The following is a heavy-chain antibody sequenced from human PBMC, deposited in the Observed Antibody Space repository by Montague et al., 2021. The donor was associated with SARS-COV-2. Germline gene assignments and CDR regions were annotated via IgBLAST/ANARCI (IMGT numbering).Heavy chain of an antibody. V-gene: IGHV4-59*08. D-gene: IGHD6-19*01. CDR2: IYYSGST. CDR1: GGSISSYY. J-gene: IGHJ4*02. Sequence: SETLSLTCTVSGGSISSYYWSWIRQPPGKGLEWIGYIYYSGSTNYNPSLKRRVTISVDTSKNQFSLKLSSVTAADTAVYYCARQSGRLWGIAVAGAFDYWGQGTLVTVSS. CDR3: ARQSGRLWGIAVAGAFDY.